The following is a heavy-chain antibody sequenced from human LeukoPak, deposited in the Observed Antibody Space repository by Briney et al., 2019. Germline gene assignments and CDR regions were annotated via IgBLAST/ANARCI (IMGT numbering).Heavy chain of an antibody. CDR2: VYTSGTT. CDR1: GASIGSGSYY. Sequence: PSETLSLTCTVSGASIGSGSYYWSWMRQSAGKGLEWIGRVYTSGTTDYNPSLTSRLTISVDTSKNQFSLKLSSVTAADTAVYYCARSMYSGYYYYMDVWDKGTTVTVSS. CDR3: ARSMYSGYYYYMDV. V-gene: IGHV4-61*02. D-gene: IGHD2-8*01. J-gene: IGHJ6*03.